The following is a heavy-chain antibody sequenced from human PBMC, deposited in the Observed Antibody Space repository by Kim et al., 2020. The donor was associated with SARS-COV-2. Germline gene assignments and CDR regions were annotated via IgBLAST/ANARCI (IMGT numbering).Heavy chain of an antibody. J-gene: IGHJ6*02. D-gene: IGHD3-16*02. Sequence: GGSLRLSCAASGFTFSSYAMHWVRQAPGKGLEWVAVIWYDGSNKYYADSVKGRFTISRDNSKNTLYLQMNSLRAEDTAVYYCAKTIRLGELSLRDYYYYGMDVWGQGTTVTVSS. CDR3: AKTIRLGELSLRDYYYYGMDV. CDR2: IWYDGSNK. V-gene: IGHV3-33*06. CDR1: GFTFSSYA.